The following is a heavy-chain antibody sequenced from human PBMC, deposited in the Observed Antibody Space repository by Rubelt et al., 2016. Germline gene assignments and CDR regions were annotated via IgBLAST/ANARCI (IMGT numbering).Heavy chain of an antibody. J-gene: IGHJ5*02. CDR1: GGSISRSTYY. CDR2: VYYGGST. V-gene: IGHV4-39*07. Sequence: QLQLQESGPGLVKPSETLSLTCTVSGGSISRSTYYWGWIRQPPGKGLEWIASVYYGGSTYYTPSLQSRVTISVDASKNQFSLNLRSVTAADTAVYYCARKTYGYRANWFDPWGQGTLVTVSS. D-gene: IGHD5-18*01. CDR3: ARKTYGYRANWFDP.